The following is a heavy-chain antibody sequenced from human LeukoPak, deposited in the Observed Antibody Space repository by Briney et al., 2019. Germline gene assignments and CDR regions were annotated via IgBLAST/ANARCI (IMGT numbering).Heavy chain of an antibody. CDR3: ARQRAYYGSGSYYSGFDY. CDR2: IYYSGST. D-gene: IGHD3-10*01. V-gene: IGHV4-39*01. CDR1: GDSISSSSYY. Sequence: PSETLSLTCTVSGDSISSSSYYWAWIRQPPGKGLGWIGSIYYSGSTHYNPSLESRVTMSVDTSENQLSLKLTSVTAADAAVYYCARQRAYYGSGSYYSGFDYWGQGALITVSS. J-gene: IGHJ4*02.